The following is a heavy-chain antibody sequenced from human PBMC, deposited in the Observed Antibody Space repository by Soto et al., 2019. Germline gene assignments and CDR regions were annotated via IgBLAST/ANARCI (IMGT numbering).Heavy chain of an antibody. J-gene: IGHJ5*01. CDR1: GGSISSYY. D-gene: IGHD2-21*01. Sequence: SSETLSLTCTVSGGSISSYYWSWIRQPPGKGLEWIGYIYYSGSTNYNPSLKSRVTISVDTSKNQFSLKLSSVTAADTAVYYCARVLFAVGACFDFCGQGILVTVSS. CDR3: ARVLFAVGACFDF. V-gene: IGHV4-59*01. CDR2: IYYSGST.